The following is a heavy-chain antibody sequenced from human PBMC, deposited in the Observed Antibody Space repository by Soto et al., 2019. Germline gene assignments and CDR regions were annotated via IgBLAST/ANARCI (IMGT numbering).Heavy chain of an antibody. Sequence: PGESLKIACKGSGETFTDYWIGLLRQMPGKGLEWMGIIYPYDSDTRYSPSFQGQVTISADKSINTAYLQWSSLKASDTAMYYCARRPSNYYGVDVWGQGTTVTVSS. CDR3: ARRPSNYYGVDV. CDR2: IYPYDSDT. D-gene: IGHD2-8*01. J-gene: IGHJ6*01. CDR1: GETFTDYW. V-gene: IGHV5-51*01.